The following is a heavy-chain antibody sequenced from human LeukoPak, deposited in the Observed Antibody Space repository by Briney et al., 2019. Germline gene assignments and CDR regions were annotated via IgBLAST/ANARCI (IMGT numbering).Heavy chain of an antibody. J-gene: IGHJ4*02. V-gene: IGHV3-15*01. D-gene: IGHD1-26*01. CDR1: GFTFSDYY. CDR2: IKTKTDDGAT. CDR3: TTYVGATAY. Sequence: GGSLRLSCAASGFTFSDYYMSWIRQAPGKGLEWVGRIKTKTDDGATDYSAPVKARFTISRDDSKTTLYLQMNGLKTEDTAIYYCTTYVGATAYWGQGTLVTVSS.